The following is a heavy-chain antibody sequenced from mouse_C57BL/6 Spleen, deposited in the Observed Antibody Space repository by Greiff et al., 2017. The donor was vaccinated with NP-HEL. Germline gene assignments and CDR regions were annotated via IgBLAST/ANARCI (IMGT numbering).Heavy chain of an antibody. J-gene: IGHJ4*01. CDR3: ARPYYGSSPYYAMDY. D-gene: IGHD1-1*01. CDR1: GYTFTSYW. Sequence: QVQLQQPGAELVRPGSSVKLSCKASGYTFTSYWMDWVKQRPGQGLEWIGNIYPSDSETNYNQKFKDKATLTVDKSSSTAYMQLSSLTSEDAAIYYCARPYYGSSPYYAMDYWGQGTSVTVSS. V-gene: IGHV1-61*01. CDR2: IYPSDSET.